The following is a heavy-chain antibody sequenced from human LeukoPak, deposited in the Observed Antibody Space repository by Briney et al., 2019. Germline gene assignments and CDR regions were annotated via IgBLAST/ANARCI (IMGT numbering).Heavy chain of an antibody. CDR1: GYTFTGYY. V-gene: IGHV1-2*02. J-gene: IGHJ3*02. D-gene: IGHD4-17*01. Sequence: ASVTVSCKASGYTFTGYYMHWVRQAPGQGLEWIGWINPNSGGTNYAQKFQGRVTMTRDTSISTAYMELSRLRSDDTAVYYCARALLRYDAFDIWGQGTMVTVSS. CDR3: ARALLRYDAFDI. CDR2: INPNSGGT.